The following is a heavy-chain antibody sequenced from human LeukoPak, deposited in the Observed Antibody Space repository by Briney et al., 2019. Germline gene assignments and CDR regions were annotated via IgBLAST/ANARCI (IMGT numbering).Heavy chain of an antibody. Sequence: GGSLRLSCAASGFTFSSYGMHWVRQAPGKGLEWVAVIWYDGSNKYYADSVKGRFTISRDNSKNTLYLQVNSLRAEDTAVYYCAREYCSGGSCYWGPGGSYFDYWGQGTLVTVSS. J-gene: IGHJ4*02. D-gene: IGHD2-15*01. CDR1: GFTFSSYG. V-gene: IGHV3-33*01. CDR3: AREYCSGGSCYWGPGGSYFDY. CDR2: IWYDGSNK.